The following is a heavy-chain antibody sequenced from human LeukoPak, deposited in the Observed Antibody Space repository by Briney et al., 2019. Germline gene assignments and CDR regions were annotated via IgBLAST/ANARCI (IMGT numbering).Heavy chain of an antibody. V-gene: IGHV4-4*09. J-gene: IGHJ5*02. CDR3: ARQFLFGPQGGSPPSWFDP. Sequence: SETLSLTCTVSGGSISSYYWSWIRQPPGKGLEWIGYIYTSGSTNYNPSLKSRVTISVDTSKNQFSLKLSSVTAADTAVYYCARQFLFGPQGGSPPSWFDPWGQGTLVTVSS. D-gene: IGHD3/OR15-3a*01. CDR2: IYTSGST. CDR1: GGSISSYY.